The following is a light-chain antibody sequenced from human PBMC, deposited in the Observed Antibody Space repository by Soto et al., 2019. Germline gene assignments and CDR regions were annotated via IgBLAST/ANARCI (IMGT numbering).Light chain of an antibody. Sequence: DIQMTQSPSSLSASVGDRVTITCQASQDISNYLNWYQQKPGKAPKLLIYDASNLETGVPSRFSGSGSGTDFTFTISSLQPEDIATYYCQQYDNLPGYTFGGVTKVEIK. CDR1: QDISNY. V-gene: IGKV1-33*01. J-gene: IGKJ4*01. CDR2: DAS. CDR3: QQYDNLPGYT.